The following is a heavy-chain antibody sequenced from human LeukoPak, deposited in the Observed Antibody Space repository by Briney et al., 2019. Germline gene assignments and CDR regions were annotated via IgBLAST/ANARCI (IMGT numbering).Heavy chain of an antibody. D-gene: IGHD1-7*01. CDR2: TYYRSKWYN. Sequence: SQTLSLTCAISGDSVSSKSAAWSWIRQSPSRGLEWLGRTYYRSKWYNDYAVSVKSRITISLDTSKNQFSLQLNSVTPEDTAVYYCARELELRDYYYYYGMDVWGQGTTVTVSS. J-gene: IGHJ6*02. V-gene: IGHV6-1*01. CDR1: GDSVSSKSAA. CDR3: ARELELRDYYYYYGMDV.